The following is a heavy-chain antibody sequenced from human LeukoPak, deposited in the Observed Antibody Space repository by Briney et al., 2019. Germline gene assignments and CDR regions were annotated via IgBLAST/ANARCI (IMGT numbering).Heavy chain of an antibody. Sequence: PGGSLRLSCAASGFTFSSYGMHWVRQAPGKGLEWVAVISYDGSNKYYADSVKGRFTISRDNSKNTLYLQMYSLRTEDTAAYYCARVSNVYTYGYDAFDIWGQGTIITVSS. CDR1: GFTFSSYG. V-gene: IGHV3-30*03. CDR3: ARVSNVYTYGYDAFDI. D-gene: IGHD5-18*01. J-gene: IGHJ3*02. CDR2: ISYDGSNK.